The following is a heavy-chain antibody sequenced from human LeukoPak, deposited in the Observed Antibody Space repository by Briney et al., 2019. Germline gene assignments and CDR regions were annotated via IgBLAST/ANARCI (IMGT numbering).Heavy chain of an antibody. V-gene: IGHV3-74*01. Sequence: GGSLRLSCAASGFTFSSYWMHWVRQAPGKGLVWVSRINSDGSSTSYADSVKGRFTISRDNAKNTLYLQMNSLRAEDTAVYYCARREVAAGVDYWGQGTLVTDSS. D-gene: IGHD6-13*01. CDR1: GFTFSSYW. CDR3: ARREVAAGVDY. CDR2: INSDGSST. J-gene: IGHJ4*02.